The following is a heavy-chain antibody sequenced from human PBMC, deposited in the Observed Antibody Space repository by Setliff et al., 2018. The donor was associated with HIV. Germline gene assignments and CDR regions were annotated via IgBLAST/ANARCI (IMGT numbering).Heavy chain of an antibody. D-gene: IGHD3-10*01. CDR3: ARGRGTMVRGVIAPSDY. Sequence: ASVKVSCKASGYTFTSYDISWVRQATGQGLEWMGWMNPNSGNTGYAQKFQGRVTMTRNTSISTAYMELSSLRSEDTAVYYCARGRGTMVRGVIAPSDYWGQGTLVTVS. CDR2: MNPNSGNT. J-gene: IGHJ4*02. V-gene: IGHV1-8*02. CDR1: GYTFTSYD.